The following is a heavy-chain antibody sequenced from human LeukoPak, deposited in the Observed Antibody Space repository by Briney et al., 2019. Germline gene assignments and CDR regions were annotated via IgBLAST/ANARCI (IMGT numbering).Heavy chain of an antibody. Sequence: GGSLRLSCAASGFTVSSNYMSWVRQAPGKGLEWVSVIYSGGSTYYADSVKGRFTISRDNSKNTLYLQMNSLRAEDTAVYYCARVGDIVVVPAPHNWFDPWGQGTLVTVSS. CDR1: GFTVSSNY. D-gene: IGHD2-2*01. V-gene: IGHV3-66*01. J-gene: IGHJ5*02. CDR3: ARVGDIVVVPAPHNWFDP. CDR2: IYSGGST.